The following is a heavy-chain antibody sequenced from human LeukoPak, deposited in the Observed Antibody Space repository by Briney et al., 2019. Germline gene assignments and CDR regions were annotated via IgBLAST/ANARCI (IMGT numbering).Heavy chain of an antibody. J-gene: IGHJ4*02. CDR1: GGSISSYY. CDR3: ARDEHDYGDYGTFDY. Sequence: PSETLSLTCTVSGGSISSYYWSWIRQPAGKGLEWIGRLYTSGDTNYNPSLKSRLTMSLDTSKNQFSLKLRSVTAADTAVYYCARDEHDYGDYGTFDYWGQGTLVTVSS. D-gene: IGHD4-17*01. CDR2: LYTSGDT. V-gene: IGHV4-4*07.